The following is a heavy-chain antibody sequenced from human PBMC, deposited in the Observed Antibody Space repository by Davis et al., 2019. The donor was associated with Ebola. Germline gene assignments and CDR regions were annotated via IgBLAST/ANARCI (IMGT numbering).Heavy chain of an antibody. CDR1: GFTFSSFA. Sequence: GGSLRLSCAAPGFTFSSFAMSWVRRSAGEGLEWVAVISYDGSNKYYADSVKGRFTISRDNSKNTLYLQMNSLRAEDTAVYYCAQEATWIQLWLLGYWGQGTLVTVSS. CDR3: AQEATWIQLWLLGY. CDR2: ISYDGSNK. D-gene: IGHD5-18*01. V-gene: IGHV3-30*18. J-gene: IGHJ4*02.